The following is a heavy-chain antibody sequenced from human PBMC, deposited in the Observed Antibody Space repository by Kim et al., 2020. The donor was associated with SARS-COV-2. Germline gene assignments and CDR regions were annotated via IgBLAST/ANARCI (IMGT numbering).Heavy chain of an antibody. CDR1: GFTFSDYY. V-gene: IGHV3-11*06. J-gene: IGHJ5*02. D-gene: IGHD3-10*01. CDR3: ARDLSEFSHYYGSGSYHWFDP. CDR2: ISSSSSYT. Sequence: GGSLRLSCAASGFTFSDYYMSWIRQAPGKGLEWVSYISSSSSYTNYADSVKGRFTVSRDNAKNSLYLQMNSLRAEDTAVYYCARDLSEFSHYYGSGSYHWFDPWGQGTLVTVSS.